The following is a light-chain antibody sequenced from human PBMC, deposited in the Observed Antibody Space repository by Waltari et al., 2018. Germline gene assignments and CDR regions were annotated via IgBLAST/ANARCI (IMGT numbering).Light chain of an antibody. CDR1: SSDVGGYNY. CDR3: SSYTSSSFWV. V-gene: IGLV2-14*03. Sequence: SALTQPASLSGSPGQSITISCTGTSSDVGGYNYLSWYQQHPGKAPKLMIYDVSNRPSGVSNRFSGSKSGNTASLTISGLQAEDEADYYCSSYTSSSFWVFGGGTKLTVL. CDR2: DVS. J-gene: IGLJ3*02.